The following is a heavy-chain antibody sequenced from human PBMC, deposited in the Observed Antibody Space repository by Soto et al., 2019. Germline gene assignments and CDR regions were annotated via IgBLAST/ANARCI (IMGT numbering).Heavy chain of an antibody. D-gene: IGHD3-9*01. V-gene: IGHV1-3*01. CDR3: ARQHDVLTLYSFGY. J-gene: IGHJ4*02. CDR1: GYTFTTYA. CDR2: INAGNGNT. Sequence: GASVKVSCKTSGYTFTTYAIHWVRQAPGQRLEWMGWINAGNGNTKYSQRFQGRLTITSDTSASTAYMELSSLGSEDTAVFYCARQHDVLTLYSFGYWGQGTLVTVSS.